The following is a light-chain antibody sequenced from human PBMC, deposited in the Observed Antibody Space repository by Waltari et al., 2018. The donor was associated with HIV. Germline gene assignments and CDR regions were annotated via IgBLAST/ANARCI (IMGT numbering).Light chain of an antibody. CDR3: QQSYTAPPT. CDR2: AAS. J-gene: IGKJ4*01. CDR1: QNISSY. Sequence: DIQMTQSPSSLSASVGNRVTITCRASQNISSYLNWYQQKPGKAPKVLLYAASSLQSWVPSRFSGSGSGTDFTLTISSLQPEDFATYYCQQSYTAPPTFGGGTKVEIK. V-gene: IGKV1-39*01.